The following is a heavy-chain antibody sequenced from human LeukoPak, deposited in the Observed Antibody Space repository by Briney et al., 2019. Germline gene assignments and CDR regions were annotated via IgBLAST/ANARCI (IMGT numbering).Heavy chain of an antibody. CDR3: AHRRDYNWFDP. V-gene: IGHV2-5*02. D-gene: IGHD3-10*01. Sequence: SGPTLVKPTQTLTLTCTFSGFSLSTSEVGVGWIRQPPGKALEWLGIIYWDDDKRYNPFLKSRLTITKDTSKNQVVLTMTNMDPVDTAAYYCAHRRDYNWFDPWGQGTLVTVSS. CDR2: IYWDDDK. CDR1: GFSLSTSEVG. J-gene: IGHJ5*02.